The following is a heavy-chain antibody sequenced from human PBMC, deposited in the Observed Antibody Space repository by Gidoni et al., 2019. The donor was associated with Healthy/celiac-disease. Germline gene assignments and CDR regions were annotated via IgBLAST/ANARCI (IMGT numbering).Heavy chain of an antibody. Sequence: QVQLQQWGAGLLKPSETLSLTCAVYGGSFSGYYWSWIRQPPGKGLEWIGEINHSGSTNYNPSLKSRVTISVDTSKNQFSLKLSSVTAADTAVYYCARGTVSSWAYYYYYMDVWGKGTTVTVSS. D-gene: IGHD6-13*01. V-gene: IGHV4-34*01. CDR3: ARGTVSSWAYYYYYMDV. J-gene: IGHJ6*03. CDR2: INHSGST. CDR1: GGSFSGYY.